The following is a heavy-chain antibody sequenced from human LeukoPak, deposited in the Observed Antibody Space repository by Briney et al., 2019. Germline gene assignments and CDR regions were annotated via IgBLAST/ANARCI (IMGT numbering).Heavy chain of an antibody. V-gene: IGHV4-34*01. D-gene: IGHD2-15*01. Sequence: SETLSLTCAVYGGSFSGYYWSWIRQPPGKGLEWIGSIYYSGSTYYNPSLKSRVTISVDTSKNQFSLKLSSVTAADTAVYYCASYSYGYDAFDIWGQGTMVTVSS. CDR1: GGSFSGYY. J-gene: IGHJ3*02. CDR3: ASYSYGYDAFDI. CDR2: IYYSGST.